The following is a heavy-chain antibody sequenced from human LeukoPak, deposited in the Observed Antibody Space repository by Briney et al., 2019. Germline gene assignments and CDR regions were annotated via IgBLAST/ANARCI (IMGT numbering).Heavy chain of an antibody. J-gene: IGHJ5*02. V-gene: IGHV3-23*01. D-gene: IGHD3-10*01. CDR1: GFTFSSYA. CDR3: ARNKGRYGSGRVHFDP. CDR2: ISGSGGST. Sequence: PGGSLRLSCAASGFTFSSYAMSWVRQAPGKGLEWVSAISGSGGSTYYADSVKGRFTISRDNSKNTLYLQMNSLRAEDTAVYYCARNKGRYGSGRVHFDPWGQGTLVTVSS.